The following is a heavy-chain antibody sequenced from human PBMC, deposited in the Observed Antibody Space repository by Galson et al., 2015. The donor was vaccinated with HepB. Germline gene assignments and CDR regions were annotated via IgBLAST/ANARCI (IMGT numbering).Heavy chain of an antibody. D-gene: IGHD1-26*01. Sequence: KGLEWVAVIWYDGSKKYYADSVKGRFTISRDNSKNTLYLQMNSLRAEDTAVYYCARESYSGSYPPSLGHWGQGTLVTVSS. J-gene: IGHJ4*02. CDR2: IWYDGSKK. CDR3: ARESYSGSYPPSLGH. V-gene: IGHV3-33*01.